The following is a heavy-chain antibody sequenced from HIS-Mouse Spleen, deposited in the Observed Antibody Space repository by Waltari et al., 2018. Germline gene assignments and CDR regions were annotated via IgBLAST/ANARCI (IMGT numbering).Heavy chain of an antibody. D-gene: IGHD3-16*01. CDR3: ARGGRDLPKSGSWFDP. CDR2: TIPVLGIA. J-gene: IGHJ5*02. Sequence: QVQLVQSGAEVKKPGSSVKVSCKASGGTFSSYAISWVRQAPGQGLEWMGRTIPVLGIATYAQKFQGRVTITADKSTSTAYMELGSLRSEDTAVYYCARGGRDLPKSGSWFDPWGQGTLVTVSS. CDR1: GGTFSSYA. V-gene: IGHV1-69*04.